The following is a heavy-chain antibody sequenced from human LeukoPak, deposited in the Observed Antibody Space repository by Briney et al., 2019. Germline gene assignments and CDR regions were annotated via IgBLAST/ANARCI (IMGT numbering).Heavy chain of an antibody. CDR3: ARKSYLRTIREDDALDI. Sequence: ASVKVSCKASGYTFTSYGVSWVRQAPGQGLEWLGWISPYNGNTNYAQKVQGRVTMTTDTSSSTAYMELRSLIPDDTAVYYCARKSYLRTIREDDALDIWGQGTKVTVSS. J-gene: IGHJ3*02. V-gene: IGHV1-18*01. CDR2: ISPYNGNT. D-gene: IGHD1-26*01. CDR1: GYTFTSYG.